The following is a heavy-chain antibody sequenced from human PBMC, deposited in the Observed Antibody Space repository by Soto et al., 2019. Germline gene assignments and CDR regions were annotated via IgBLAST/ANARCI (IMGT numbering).Heavy chain of an antibody. J-gene: IGHJ4*02. Sequence: ASVKVSFKASGYSFINYDMHWLRQAPGQRLEWMGWINGGNGNTKYSQKFQGRVTITRDTSASTAYMELSSLRSEDSAVYYCARDGCSSTSCPDYWGQGTLVTVSS. CDR3: ARDGCSSTSCPDY. CDR1: GYSFINYD. CDR2: INGGNGNT. V-gene: IGHV1-3*01. D-gene: IGHD2-2*01.